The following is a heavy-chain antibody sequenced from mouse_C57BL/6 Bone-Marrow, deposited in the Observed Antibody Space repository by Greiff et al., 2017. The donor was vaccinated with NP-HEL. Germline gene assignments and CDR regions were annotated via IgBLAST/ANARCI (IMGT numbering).Heavy chain of an antibody. J-gene: IGHJ3*01. Sequence: VQLQQSGPELVKPGASVKISCKASGYTFTDYYMNWVKQSHGKSLEWIGDINPNNGGTSYNQKFKGKATLTVDKSSSTAYMELRSLTSEDSAVYYCARDTTGVATPLAYWGQGTLVTVSA. V-gene: IGHV1-26*01. D-gene: IGHD1-1*01. CDR3: ARDTTGVATPLAY. CDR1: GYTFTDYY. CDR2: INPNNGGT.